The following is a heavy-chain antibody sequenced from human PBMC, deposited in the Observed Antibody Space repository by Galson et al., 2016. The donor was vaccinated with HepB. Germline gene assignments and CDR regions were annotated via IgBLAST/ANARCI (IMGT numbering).Heavy chain of an antibody. CDR2: IGTAGDT. D-gene: IGHD3-10*01. J-gene: IGHJ4*02. CDR1: GFTFSSYD. V-gene: IGHV3-13*01. Sequence: SLRLSCAASGFTFSSYDMHWVRQATGKGLEWVSAIGTAGDTYYQGSVKGRFTISRENAKNSLYLQMNSLRAGDTAVYYCARGYYGSGSYYFDYWGQGTLVTVSS. CDR3: ARGYYGSGSYYFDY.